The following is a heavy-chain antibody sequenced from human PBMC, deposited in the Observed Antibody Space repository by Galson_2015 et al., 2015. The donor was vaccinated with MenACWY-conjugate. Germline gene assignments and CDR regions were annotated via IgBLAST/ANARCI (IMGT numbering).Heavy chain of an antibody. CDR1: GFTFSTYS. Sequence: SLRLSCAASGFTFSTYSMNWVRQAPGKGLEWVSYISSSSSTIYYADSVKGRFTISRVNAKNSLYLQMNTLRDEDTAVYYCARVPGYSYGYYGWWGQGTLVTVSS. D-gene: IGHD5-18*01. J-gene: IGHJ4*02. CDR2: ISSSSSTI. V-gene: IGHV3-48*02. CDR3: ARVPGYSYGYYGW.